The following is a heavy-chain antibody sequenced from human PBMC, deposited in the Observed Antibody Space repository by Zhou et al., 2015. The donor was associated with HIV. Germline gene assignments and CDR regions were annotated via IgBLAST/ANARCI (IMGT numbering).Heavy chain of an antibody. V-gene: IGHV1-69*08. CDR2: IIPILGIA. Sequence: QVQLVQSGAEVKKPGSSVKVSCKASGGTFSSYTISWVRQAPGQGLEWMGRIIPILGIANYAQKFQGRVTITADKSTSTAYMELSSLRSEDTAVYYCARDPHSSSWAARYWGQGTVVTVSS. CDR3: ARDPHSSSWAARY. CDR1: GGTFSSYT. D-gene: IGHD6-13*01. J-gene: IGHJ4*02.